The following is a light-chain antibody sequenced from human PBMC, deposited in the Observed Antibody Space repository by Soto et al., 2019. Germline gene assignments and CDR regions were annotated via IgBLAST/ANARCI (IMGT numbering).Light chain of an antibody. CDR2: QVT. V-gene: IGLV2-14*01. Sequence: QSVLAQPASVSGSPGQSITISCTGSGSDIASFNYVSWYQQYPGKAPKLLIYQVTSRASGVSHRFSGSKFGDTASLTISGLQPEDEAEYYCNSYSSSTFYVFGTGTKVTVL. J-gene: IGLJ1*01. CDR1: GSDIASFNY. CDR3: NSYSSSTFYV.